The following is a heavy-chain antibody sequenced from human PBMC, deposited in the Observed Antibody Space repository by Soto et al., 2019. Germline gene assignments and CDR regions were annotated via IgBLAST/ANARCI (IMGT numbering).Heavy chain of an antibody. Sequence: QVQLVESGGGVVQPGRSLRLSCAASGFTFSSYGMHWVRQAPGKGLEWVAVIWYDGSNKYYADSVKGRFTISIDNSKNTLYLQMNSLRAEDTAVYYCARGYGDGSEGFDPWGQGTLVTVSS. CDR2: IWYDGSNK. J-gene: IGHJ5*02. CDR1: GFTFSSYG. CDR3: ARGYGDGSEGFDP. V-gene: IGHV3-33*01. D-gene: IGHD4-17*01.